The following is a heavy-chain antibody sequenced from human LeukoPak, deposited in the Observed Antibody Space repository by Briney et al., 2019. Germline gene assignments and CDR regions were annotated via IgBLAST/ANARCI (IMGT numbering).Heavy chain of an antibody. V-gene: IGHV3-7*01. CDR1: GFTFSNYW. Sequence: GGSLRLSCEVSGFTFSNYWMSWVRQAPGKGLEWVANIKQDGSEKYYVDSAKGRFTISRDNAKSSLYLQMNSLRAEDTAVYYCARSGYSSGHGKDFDYWGQGTLVTVSS. CDR3: ARSGYSSGHGKDFDY. J-gene: IGHJ4*02. CDR2: IKQDGSEK. D-gene: IGHD5-18*01.